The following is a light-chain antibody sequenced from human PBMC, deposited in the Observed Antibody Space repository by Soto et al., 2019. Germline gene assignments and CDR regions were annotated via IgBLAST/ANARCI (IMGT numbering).Light chain of an antibody. Sequence: QLVLTQPPSVSGAPGQRVTMSCTGSSSNIGAGYDVHWYQQLPGTAPKLLIYTNNNRPSGVPDRFSGSKSGTSASLAITGLQAEDEADYYCQSYDNSLSGSGVFGGGTKLTVL. CDR1: SSNIGAGYD. V-gene: IGLV1-40*01. CDR2: TNN. J-gene: IGLJ3*02. CDR3: QSYDNSLSGSGV.